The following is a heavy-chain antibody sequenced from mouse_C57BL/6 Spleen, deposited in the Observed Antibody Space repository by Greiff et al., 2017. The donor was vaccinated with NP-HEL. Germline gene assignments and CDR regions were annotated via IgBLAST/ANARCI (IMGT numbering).Heavy chain of an antibody. CDR3: ARPAYNYAMDY. Sequence: VQLQQSGPELVKPGASVKISCKASGYAFSSSWMNWVKQRPGKGLEWIGRIYPGDGDTNYNGKFKGKATLTADKSSSTAYMQLSSLTSEDSAVYFCARPAYNYAMDYWGQGTSVTVSS. CDR1: GYAFSSSW. CDR2: IYPGDGDT. D-gene: IGHD6-5*01. J-gene: IGHJ4*01. V-gene: IGHV1-82*01.